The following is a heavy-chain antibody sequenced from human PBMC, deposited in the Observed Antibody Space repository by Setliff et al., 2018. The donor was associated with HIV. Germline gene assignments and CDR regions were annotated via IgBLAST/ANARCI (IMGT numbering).Heavy chain of an antibody. CDR1: GYTFTSDY. V-gene: IGHV1-46*01. D-gene: IGHD6-19*01. J-gene: IGHJ5*02. CDR2: INTAGNPT. CDR3: AKVIPGPAINSGRIKNWFDP. Sequence: ASVKVSCKASGYTFTSDYIHWVRQAPGQGLEWMGIINTAGNPTRYAQKFQGRLTMTRDTSTNTVYMALSSLRSEDTAVYYCAKVIPGPAINSGRIKNWFDPRGEGTLVTVSS.